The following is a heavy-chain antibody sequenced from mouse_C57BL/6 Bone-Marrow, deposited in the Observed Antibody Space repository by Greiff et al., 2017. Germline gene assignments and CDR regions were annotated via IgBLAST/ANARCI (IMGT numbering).Heavy chain of an antibody. CDR3: ARWNPITTVVATDY. V-gene: IGHV1-72*01. Sequence: QVQLKQPGAELVKPGASVKLSCKASGYTFTSYWMHWVKQRPGRGLEWIGRIDPNSGGTKYNEKFKSKATLTVDKPSSTAYMQLSSLTSEDSAVYYCARWNPITTVVATDYWGQGTTLTVSS. CDR1: GYTFTSYW. D-gene: IGHD1-1*01. CDR2: IDPNSGGT. J-gene: IGHJ2*01.